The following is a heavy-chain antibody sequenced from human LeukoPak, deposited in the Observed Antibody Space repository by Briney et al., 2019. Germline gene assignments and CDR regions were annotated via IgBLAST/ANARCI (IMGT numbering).Heavy chain of an antibody. V-gene: IGHV3-30-3*01. D-gene: IGHD3-22*01. CDR3: ARAPYYYDSSGYVFDY. J-gene: IGHJ4*02. CDR1: GFTFSSYT. CDR2: ISYDGNNE. Sequence: GGSLRLSCAASGFTFSSYTMHWVRQAPGKGLEWVAVISYDGNNEYYADSVKGRFTISRDNSENILYLQMNSLRAEDTAVYYCARAPYYYDSSGYVFDYWGQGTLVTVSS.